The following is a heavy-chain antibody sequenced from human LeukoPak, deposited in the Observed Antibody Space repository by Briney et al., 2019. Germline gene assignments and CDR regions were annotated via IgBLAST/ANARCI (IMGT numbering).Heavy chain of an antibody. CDR1: GGTFSSYA. CDR2: IIPIFGTA. V-gene: IGHV1-69*05. CDR3: ARNGYSYGYGYYYYMDV. Sequence: SVKVSCKASGGTFSSYAISWVRQAPGQGLEWMGGIIPIFGTANYAQKFQGRVTITTDESTSTAYVELSSLRSEDTAVYYCARNGYSYGYGYYYYMDVWGKGATVTVPS. D-gene: IGHD5-18*01. J-gene: IGHJ6*03.